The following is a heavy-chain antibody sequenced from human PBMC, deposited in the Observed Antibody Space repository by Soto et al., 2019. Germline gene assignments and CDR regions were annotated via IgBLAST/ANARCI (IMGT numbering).Heavy chain of an antibody. CDR3: ASPGITATSNSYWYFDL. J-gene: IGHJ2*01. D-gene: IGHD1-20*01. V-gene: IGHV4-39*01. CDR1: GGSISSTSYY. CDR2: IYYSGSP. Sequence: SETLSRTCTVSGGSISSTSYYWGWIRQPPGKGLEWLGIIYYSGSPYYNPSLKSRVTISVDTSKNQFSLKLTSVTAADTAVYYCASPGITATSNSYWYFDLWGRGTLVTVSS.